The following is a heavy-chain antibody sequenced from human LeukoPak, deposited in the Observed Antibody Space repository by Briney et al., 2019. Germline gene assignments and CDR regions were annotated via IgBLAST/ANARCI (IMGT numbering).Heavy chain of an antibody. CDR3: ARVGYYESSGYYEY. CDR2: INPNSGGT. J-gene: IGHJ4*02. Sequence: ASVTVCCKASGYTLTDYYMHWVRQAPGQGLEWMGRINPNSGGTNYAQKFQGRVTMTRDTSISTVYMELSRLRSDDTAVYYCARVGYYESSGYYEYWGQGTLATVSS. CDR1: GYTLTDYY. D-gene: IGHD3-22*01. V-gene: IGHV1-2*06.